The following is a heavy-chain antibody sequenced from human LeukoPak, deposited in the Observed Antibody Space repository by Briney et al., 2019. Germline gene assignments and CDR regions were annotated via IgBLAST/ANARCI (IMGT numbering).Heavy chain of an antibody. J-gene: IGHJ3*02. CDR3: ARQYSSSWDAFDI. D-gene: IGHD6-6*01. V-gene: IGHV3-23*01. Sequence: PGGSLRLSCAASGFTFSSYAMSWVRQAPGKGLEWVSGISGGGGGTYYADSVKGRFTISRDNSKKTLYLQMNSLRAEDTAVYYCARQYSSSWDAFDIWGQGTMVTVSS. CDR2: ISGGGGGT. CDR1: GFTFSSYA.